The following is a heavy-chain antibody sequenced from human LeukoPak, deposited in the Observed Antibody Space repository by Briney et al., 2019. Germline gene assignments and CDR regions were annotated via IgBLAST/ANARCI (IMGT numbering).Heavy chain of an antibody. CDR3: AQWNSYWFDP. CDR1: GFTFSSYA. CDR2: ISGSGGST. D-gene: IGHD1-7*01. J-gene: IGHJ5*02. V-gene: IGHV3-23*01. Sequence: PGGSLRLSCVASGFTFSSYAMSWVRQAPGKGLEWVSAISGSGGSTYYADSVKGRFTISRDNSRNTLYLQMNSLRAEDTAVYYSAQWNSYWFDPWGQGTLVTVSS.